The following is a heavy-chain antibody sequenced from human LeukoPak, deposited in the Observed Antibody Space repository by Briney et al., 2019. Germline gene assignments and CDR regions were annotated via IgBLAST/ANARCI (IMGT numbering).Heavy chain of an antibody. V-gene: IGHV1-18*01. J-gene: IGHJ6*03. Sequence: ASVKVSCKASGYTFTSYGISWVRQAPGQGLEWMGWISAYNGNTNYAQKLQGRVTMTTDTSTSTAYMELRSLRSDDTAVYYCARVKAAAGTSHKYYYYYMDVWGKGTTVTISS. CDR2: ISAYNGNT. CDR1: GYTFTSYG. CDR3: ARVKAAAGTSHKYYYYYMDV. D-gene: IGHD6-13*01.